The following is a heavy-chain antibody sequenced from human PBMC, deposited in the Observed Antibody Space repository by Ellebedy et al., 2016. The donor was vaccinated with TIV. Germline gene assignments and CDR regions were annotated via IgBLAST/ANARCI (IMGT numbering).Heavy chain of an antibody. CDR1: GGSISSYYW. CDR3: AHSPYYDFWSGHCGYFDY. CDR2: IYWDDDK. J-gene: IGHJ4*02. Sequence: TLSLTCTVSGGSISSYYWSWIRQPPGKALEWLALIYWDDDKRYSPSLKSRLTITKDTSKNQVVLTLTNMDPVDTATYYCAHSPYYDFWSGHCGYFDYWGQGTLVTVSS. V-gene: IGHV2-5*08. D-gene: IGHD3-3*01.